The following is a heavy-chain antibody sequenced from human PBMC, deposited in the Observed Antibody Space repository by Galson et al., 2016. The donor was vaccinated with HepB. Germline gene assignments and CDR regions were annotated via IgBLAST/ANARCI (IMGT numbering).Heavy chain of an antibody. CDR3: ARDGFPAAAYGMDV. J-gene: IGHJ6*02. D-gene: IGHD6-13*01. V-gene: IGHV3-30*03. Sequence: SLRLSCAASGFTFSTYGMHWVRQAPGKGLEWVAVISYDVRNKYYADSVKGRFTISRDNSKNTLYLQMNSLRAEDTAVYCCARDGFPAAAYGMDVWGQGTTVTVSS. CDR2: ISYDVRNK. CDR1: GFTFSTYG.